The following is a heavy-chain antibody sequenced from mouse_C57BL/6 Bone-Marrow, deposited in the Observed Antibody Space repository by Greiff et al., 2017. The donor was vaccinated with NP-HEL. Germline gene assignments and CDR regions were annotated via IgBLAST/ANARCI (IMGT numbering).Heavy chain of an antibody. V-gene: IGHV1-64*01. CDR1: GYTFTSYW. J-gene: IGHJ3*01. CDR2: IHPNSGST. Sequence: VQLQQPGAELVKPGASVKLSCKASGYTFTSYWMHWVKQRPGQGLEWIGVIHPNSGSTNYNEKFKSKDTMTVGKSSSTAYMQLSSLTSEDSAVYYGAQASGQVRLTFAYWGQGTLVTVSA. CDR3: AQASGQVRLTFAY. D-gene: IGHD3-2*02.